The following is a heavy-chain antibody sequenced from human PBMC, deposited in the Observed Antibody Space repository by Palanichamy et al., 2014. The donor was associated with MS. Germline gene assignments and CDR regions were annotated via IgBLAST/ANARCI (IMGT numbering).Heavy chain of an antibody. CDR2: INQDGSEQ. V-gene: IGHV3-7*03. J-gene: IGHJ4*02. Sequence: EVRLVESGGGLVQPGGSLRLSCAASGFPFSTYWMNWVRQTPGKGLEWVASINQDGSEQCYVDSLKGRFTISRDNAENSLYLQMSSLRGEDTAIYYCARDYWGSFDYWGQGTRVTVSS. CDR3: ARDYWGSFDY. D-gene: IGHD3-16*01. CDR1: GFPFSTYW.